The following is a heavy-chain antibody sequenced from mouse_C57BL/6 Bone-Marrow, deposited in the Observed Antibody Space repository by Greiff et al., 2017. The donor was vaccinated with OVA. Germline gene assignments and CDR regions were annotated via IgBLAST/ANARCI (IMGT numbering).Heavy chain of an antibody. V-gene: IGHV1-63*01. CDR3: ASEATVGWYFDV. CDR1: GYTFTNYW. D-gene: IGHD1-1*01. Sequence: QVQLQQSGAELVRPGASVKLSCKASGYTFTNYWMRWVKQRPGHGLEWIGDIYPGGGGTNYNEKFKGKATLTADKSSSTAYMQLSSLTSEDSAFDYCASEATVGWYFDVGGKGTTVTVSA. J-gene: IGHJ1*03. CDR2: IYPGGGGT.